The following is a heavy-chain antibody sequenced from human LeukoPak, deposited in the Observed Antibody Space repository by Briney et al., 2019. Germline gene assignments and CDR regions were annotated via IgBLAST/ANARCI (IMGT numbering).Heavy chain of an antibody. D-gene: IGHD6-19*01. J-gene: IGHJ4*02. V-gene: IGHV3-74*01. CDR3: VGGASAWYGTDY. Sequence: PGGSLGLSCAASGFTFSSYWMHWFRQAPGKGLVWVSGTNTDGTITNFADSVKGRFSISRDNTKNTLYLQLNNLGAEDTAVYYCVGGASAWYGTDYWGQGILVTVSS. CDR2: TNTDGTIT. CDR1: GFTFSSYW.